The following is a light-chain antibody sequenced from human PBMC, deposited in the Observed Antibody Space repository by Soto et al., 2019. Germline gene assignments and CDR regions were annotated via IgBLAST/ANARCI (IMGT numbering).Light chain of an antibody. J-gene: IGLJ1*01. CDR3: SSYTSGTTLYV. Sequence: QSALTQPASVSGSTGQSITISCTGTSSDVGGYNYVSWYQHHPGKAPRLMIYASSSRPSGVPHRFSGSRSGNTASLTISGLQAEDEADYYCSSYTSGTTLYVFGTGTKLTVL. CDR2: ASS. CDR1: SSDVGGYNY. V-gene: IGLV2-14*01.